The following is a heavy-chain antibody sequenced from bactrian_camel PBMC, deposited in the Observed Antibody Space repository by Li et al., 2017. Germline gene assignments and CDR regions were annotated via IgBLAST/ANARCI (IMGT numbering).Heavy chain of an antibody. D-gene: IGHD7*01. Sequence: HVQLVESGGGSVQSGGSLRLSCAASEYSYYCMGWFRQAPGKEREGVAAIDTEGITSYAESVKGRFTISRDNAKNTLYLQLNNLKTEDTAMYYCRIGGGPGAVRSQGTQVTVS. V-gene: IGHV3S53*01. J-gene: IGHJ4*01. CDR1: EYSYYC. CDR2: IDTEGIT.